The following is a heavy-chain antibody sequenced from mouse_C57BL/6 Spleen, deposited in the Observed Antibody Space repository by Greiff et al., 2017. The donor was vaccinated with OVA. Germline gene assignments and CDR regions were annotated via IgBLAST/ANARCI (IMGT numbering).Heavy chain of an antibody. CDR1: GYTFSDYY. CDR3: ARYDYDGGFYAMDY. CDR2: INPNNGGT. V-gene: IGHV1-26*01. Sequence: VQLQQSGPELVKPWASVKISCKASGYTFSDYYMNWVKQSHGKSLEWIGDINPNNGGTSYNQKFKGKATLTVDKSSSTAYMELRSLTSEDSAVYYCARYDYDGGFYAMDYWGQGTSVTVSS. J-gene: IGHJ4*01. D-gene: IGHD2-4*01.